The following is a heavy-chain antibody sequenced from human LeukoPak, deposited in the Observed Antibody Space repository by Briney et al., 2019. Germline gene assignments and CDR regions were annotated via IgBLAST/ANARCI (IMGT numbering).Heavy chain of an antibody. V-gene: IGHV4-38-2*02. CDR2: FYHSGST. Sequence: SETLSLTCSVSGYSISSGYYWGWIRQPPGKGLEWIGTFYHSGSTYYNPSLKSRVTISVDTSKNQFSLRLSSVTAADTAVYYCARTRGAGYSYGFNYYYYMDVWGKGTTVTVSS. CDR1: GYSISSGYY. CDR3: ARTRGAGYSYGFNYYYYMDV. D-gene: IGHD5-18*01. J-gene: IGHJ6*03.